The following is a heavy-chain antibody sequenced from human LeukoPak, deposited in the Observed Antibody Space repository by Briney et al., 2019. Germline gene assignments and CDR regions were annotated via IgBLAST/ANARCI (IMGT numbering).Heavy chain of an antibody. D-gene: IGHD1-26*01. CDR1: GFTFSNTW. CDR2: ISYDGSNK. V-gene: IGHV3-30*18. Sequence: PGGSLRLSCAASGFTFSNTWMNWVRQAPGKGLEWVAVISYDGSNKYYADSVKGRFTISRDNSKNTLYLQMNSLRAEDTAVYYCAKGSGSYTYYYGMDVWGQGTTVTVSS. J-gene: IGHJ6*02. CDR3: AKGSGSYTYYYGMDV.